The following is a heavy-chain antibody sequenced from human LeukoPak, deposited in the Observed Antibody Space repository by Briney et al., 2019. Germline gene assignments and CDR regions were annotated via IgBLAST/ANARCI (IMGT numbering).Heavy chain of an antibody. CDR3: ATAGDDVDSVMIWDF. J-gene: IGHJ4*02. CDR1: GYTFTRYY. V-gene: IGHV1-2*02. D-gene: IGHD3/OR15-3a*01. CDR2: INPNSGGT. Sequence: ASVKVSCKASGYTFTRYYMHWVRQAPPQGLEWMGWINPNSGGTNYAQKFQGRVTMTRDTSISTAYMELSRLRSDDTAVYYCATAGDDVDSVMIWDFWGQGTLVTVSS.